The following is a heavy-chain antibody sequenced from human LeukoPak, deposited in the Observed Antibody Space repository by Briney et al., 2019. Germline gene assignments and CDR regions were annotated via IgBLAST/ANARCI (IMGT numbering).Heavy chain of an antibody. CDR2: INPSGGST. D-gene: IGHD3-22*01. Sequence: ASVKVSCKASGYTFTSYYMHWVRQAPGQGLEWMGIINPSGGSTSYAQKFQGRVTMTRDMSTSTVYMELRSLRSDDTAVYYCARHRLPRVYYDSSGYYHNGFDIWGQGTMVTVSS. J-gene: IGHJ3*02. CDR1: GYTFTSYY. CDR3: ARHRLPRVYYDSSGYYHNGFDI. V-gene: IGHV1-46*01.